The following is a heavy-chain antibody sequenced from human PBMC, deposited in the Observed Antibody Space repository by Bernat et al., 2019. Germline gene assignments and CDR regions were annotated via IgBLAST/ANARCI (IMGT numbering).Heavy chain of an antibody. CDR1: GGSFSGYY. Sequence: QVQLQQWGAGLLKPSETLSLTCAVYGGSFSGYYWSWIRQPPGKGLEWIGEINHSGSTNYNPSLKSRVTISVDTSKNQFSLKLSSVTAADTAVYYCAFAPEHYYDYVWGSYRYTREDYWGQGTLVTVYS. CDR2: INHSGST. V-gene: IGHV4-34*01. J-gene: IGHJ4*02. D-gene: IGHD3-16*02. CDR3: AFAPEHYYDYVWGSYRYTREDY.